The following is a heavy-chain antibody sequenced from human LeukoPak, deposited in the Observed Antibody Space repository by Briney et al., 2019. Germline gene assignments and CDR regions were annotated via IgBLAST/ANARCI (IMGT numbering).Heavy chain of an antibody. Sequence: PGGSLRLSCTASGSTFNTYGMSWVRQAPGKGLEWVSSITSSSSYINYADSVKGRFTISRDNAKNSLYLQMNSLRAEDTAVYYCVTNLRYFDYWGQGSLVTVSS. CDR1: GSTFNTYG. V-gene: IGHV3-21*01. CDR3: VTNLRYFDY. J-gene: IGHJ4*02. CDR2: ITSSSSYI. D-gene: IGHD1-7*01.